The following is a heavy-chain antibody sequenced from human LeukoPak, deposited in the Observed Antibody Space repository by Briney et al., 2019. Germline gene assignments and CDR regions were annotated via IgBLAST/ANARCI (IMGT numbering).Heavy chain of an antibody. Sequence: PGGSLRLSCAASGFIFSDYAMTWVRQAPGKGLEWVSAISGSGGTTYHAESVKGRFTISRDNSKNTLYLQMNSLRAEDTAVYYCAKGPSLQWLPEKLSYFDYWGQGTLVTVSS. J-gene: IGHJ4*02. V-gene: IGHV3-23*01. CDR1: GFIFSDYA. CDR3: AKGPSLQWLPEKLSYFDY. CDR2: ISGSGGTT. D-gene: IGHD5-24*01.